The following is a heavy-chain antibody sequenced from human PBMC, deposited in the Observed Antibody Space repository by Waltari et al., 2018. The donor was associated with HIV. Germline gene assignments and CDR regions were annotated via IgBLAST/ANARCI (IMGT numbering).Heavy chain of an antibody. CDR1: GYTFTSYD. V-gene: IGHV1-8*01. Sequence: QVQLVQSGAGASVKVSCKASGYTFTSYDITWVRQATGQGLAWMGWMNPNSGNTGYAQKFQGRVTMTRNTSISTAYMELSSLRSEDTAVYYCASRTSWGGLYYYYGMDVWGQGTTVTVSS. J-gene: IGHJ6*02. CDR3: ASRTSWGGLYYYYGMDV. CDR2: MNPNSGNT. D-gene: IGHD3-16*01.